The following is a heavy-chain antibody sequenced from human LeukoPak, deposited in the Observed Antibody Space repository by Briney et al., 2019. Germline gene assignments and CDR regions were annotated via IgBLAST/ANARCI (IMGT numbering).Heavy chain of an antibody. CDR1: GFTFSSYA. D-gene: IGHD2-15*01. CDR3: AKFLGPNCSGGSCYSPFDY. Sequence: GGSLRLSCAASGFTFSSYAMSWVRQAPGKGLEWVSAISGSGGSTYYADSVKGRFTISRDNSKNTLYLQMSSLRAEDTAVYYCAKFLGPNCSGGSCYSPFDYWGQGTLVTVSS. V-gene: IGHV3-23*01. CDR2: ISGSGGST. J-gene: IGHJ4*02.